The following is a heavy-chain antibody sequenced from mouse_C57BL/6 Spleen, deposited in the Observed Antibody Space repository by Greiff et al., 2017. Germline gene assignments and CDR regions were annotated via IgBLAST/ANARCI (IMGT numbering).Heavy chain of an antibody. V-gene: IGHV5-17*01. CDR1: GFTFSDYG. J-gene: IGHJ4*01. D-gene: IGHD1-1*02. CDR2: ISSGSSTI. Sequence: EVQLVESGGGLVKPGGSLKLSCAASGFTFSDYGMHWVRQAPEKGLEWVAYISSGSSTIYYADTVKGQFTISRDNAKNTLFLQMTSLRSEDTAMYYCARNYFSYAMDYWGQGTSVTVSS. CDR3: ARNYFSYAMDY.